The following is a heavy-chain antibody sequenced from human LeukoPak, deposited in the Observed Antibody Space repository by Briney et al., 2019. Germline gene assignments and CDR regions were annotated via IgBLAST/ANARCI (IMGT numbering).Heavy chain of an antibody. CDR1: GGSIRSGSYY. CDR3: ASVYILTIVRGYYLDY. CDR2: IYYSGST. Sequence: SETLSLTCTVSGGSIRSGSYYWSWIRQPPGKGLEWIGHIYYSGSTYYNPSLRSRVTISVDTSKNQFSPTLSSVTAADTAVYYCASVYILTIVRGYYLDYWGQGTLVTVSS. V-gene: IGHV4-30-4*01. J-gene: IGHJ4*02. D-gene: IGHD3-9*01.